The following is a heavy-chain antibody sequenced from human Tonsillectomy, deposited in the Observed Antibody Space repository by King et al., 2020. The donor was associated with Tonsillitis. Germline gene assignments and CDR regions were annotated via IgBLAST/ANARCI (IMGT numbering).Heavy chain of an antibody. CDR2: IIPIFGAT. D-gene: IGHD2-15*01. CDR3: ARRGIINYGMDV. J-gene: IGHJ6*02. Sequence: QLVQSGAEVKKPGSSLKVSCKASGGTFNNYGISWVRQAPGQGLEWMGGIIPIFGATNYAQKFQGRVMITADESTRTAYMELSSLRSDDTAVYYCARRGIINYGMDVWGQGTTVIVSS. V-gene: IGHV1-69*01. CDR1: GGTFNNYG.